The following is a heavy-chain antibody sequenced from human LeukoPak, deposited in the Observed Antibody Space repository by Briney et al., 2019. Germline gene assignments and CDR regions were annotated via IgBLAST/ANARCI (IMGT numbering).Heavy chain of an antibody. CDR1: GNILTRYT. J-gene: IGHJ5*02. Sequence: ASVKVSCKASGNILTRYTINWVRRAPGQGLEWMGLISTNTGKPVYAQGLTGRFVFSWDTSVSTAYLQISSLKTEDTGIYFCTSVIVGATAPWFDPWGQGTPVTVSS. D-gene: IGHD1-26*01. V-gene: IGHV7-4-1*02. CDR2: ISTNTGKP. CDR3: TSVIVGATAPWFDP.